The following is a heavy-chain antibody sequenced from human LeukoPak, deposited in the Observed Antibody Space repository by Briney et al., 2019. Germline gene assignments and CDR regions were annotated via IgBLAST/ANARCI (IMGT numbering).Heavy chain of an antibody. D-gene: IGHD5-24*01. CDR3: AKDIQLST. CDR2: IGASGEST. Sequence: GGSLRLSCVVSGFTFSSCSMNWVRQAPGKGLEWVSLIGASGESTYYADSVKGRFTISRDNSKNTLSLQMNSLRVEDTAMYFCAKDIQLSTWGLGTMVTVSS. V-gene: IGHV3-23*01. J-gene: IGHJ3*01. CDR1: GFTFSSCS.